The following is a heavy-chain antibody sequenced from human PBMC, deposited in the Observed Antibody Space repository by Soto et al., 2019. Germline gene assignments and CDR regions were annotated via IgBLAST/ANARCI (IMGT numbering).Heavy chain of an antibody. D-gene: IGHD6-19*01. V-gene: IGHV1-69*13. Sequence: GASVKVSCKASGGTFSSYAISWVRQAPGQGLEWMGGIIPIFGTANYAQKFQGRVTITADESTSTAYMELSSLRSEDTAVYYCARESSGRDSIFDYWGQGTLVTVSS. CDR1: GGTFSSYA. CDR3: ARESSGRDSIFDY. CDR2: IIPIFGTA. J-gene: IGHJ4*02.